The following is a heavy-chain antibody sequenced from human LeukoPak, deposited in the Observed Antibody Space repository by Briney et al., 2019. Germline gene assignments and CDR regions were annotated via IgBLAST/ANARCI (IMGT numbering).Heavy chain of an antibody. CDR3: AYNMELRY. CDR2: INHSGST. V-gene: IGHV4-34*08. Sequence: PGGSLRLSCAASGFTFSSYAMSWIRQPPGKGLEWIGEINHSGSTNYNPSLKSRVTISVDTSKNQFSLKLSSVTAADTAVYYCAYNMELRYWGQGTLVTVSS. CDR1: GFTFSSYA. J-gene: IGHJ4*02. D-gene: IGHD1-26*01.